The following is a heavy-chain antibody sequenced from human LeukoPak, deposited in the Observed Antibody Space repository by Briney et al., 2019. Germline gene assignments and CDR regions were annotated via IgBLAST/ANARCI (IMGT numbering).Heavy chain of an antibody. V-gene: IGHV1-8*01. CDR2: TNPNSGNT. CDR1: GYTFTSYD. CDR3: ARVIRSYYGSGSYPPYYYYYGMDV. D-gene: IGHD3-10*01. Sequence: ASVKVSCKASGYTFTSYDINWVRQATGQGLEWMGWTNPNSGNTGYAQKFQGRVTMTRNTSISTAYMELSSLRSEDTAVYYCARVIRSYYGSGSYPPYYYYYGMDVWGQGTTVTVSS. J-gene: IGHJ6*02.